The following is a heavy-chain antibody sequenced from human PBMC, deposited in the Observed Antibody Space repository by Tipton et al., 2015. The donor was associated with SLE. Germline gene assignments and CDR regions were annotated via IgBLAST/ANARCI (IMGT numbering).Heavy chain of an antibody. CDR1: GGSISTRSYY. CDR2: IYDSEST. D-gene: IGHD3-16*01. V-gene: IGHV4-39*07. Sequence: TLSLTCTVSGGSISTRSYYWGWIRQPPGKGLEWIGSIYDSESTYYNPSLKGRITISEDTSKNQFSLKLSSVTAADTAVYYCARGGTLWYYYSYMDVWGKGTTVTVSS. CDR3: ARGGTLWYYYSYMDV. J-gene: IGHJ6*03.